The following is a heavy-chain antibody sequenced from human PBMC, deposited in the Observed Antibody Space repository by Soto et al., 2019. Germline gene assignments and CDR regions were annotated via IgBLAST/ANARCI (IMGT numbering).Heavy chain of an antibody. Sequence: QVRLVESGGGVVQPGRSLRLSCAASGFTFSSYGMHWVRQAPGKGLEWVAVIWYDGSNKYYADSVKGRFTISRDNSKNTLYLQMNSLRAEDTAVYYCARGYDSSGYHDYWGQGTLVTVSS. CDR2: IWYDGSNK. D-gene: IGHD3-22*01. CDR3: ARGYDSSGYHDY. CDR1: GFTFSSYG. V-gene: IGHV3-33*01. J-gene: IGHJ4*02.